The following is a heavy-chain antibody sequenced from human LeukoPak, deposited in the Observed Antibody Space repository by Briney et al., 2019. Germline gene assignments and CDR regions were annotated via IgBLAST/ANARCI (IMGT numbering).Heavy chain of an antibody. D-gene: IGHD4-17*01. CDR1: GGSISSYY. V-gene: IGHV4-4*07. CDR3: AREYGDQGTRNFDY. Sequence: SETLSLTCTVSGGSISSYYWSWIRQPAGKGLEWIGRIYPNGAINYNPSLKSRVTMSVDTSKNQFSLKLISVTAADTAVYYCAREYGDQGTRNFDYWGQGGLVTVSS. CDR2: IYPNGAI. J-gene: IGHJ4*02.